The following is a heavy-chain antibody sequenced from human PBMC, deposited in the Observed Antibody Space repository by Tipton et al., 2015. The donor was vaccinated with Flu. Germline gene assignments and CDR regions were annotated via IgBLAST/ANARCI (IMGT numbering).Heavy chain of an antibody. J-gene: IGHJ6*02. V-gene: IGHV1-2*02. D-gene: IGHD3-3*01. Sequence: QMQLVQSGAEVKKPGASVKVSCKASGYTFTGYYMHWVRQAPGQGLEWMGWINPNSGGTNYAQKFQGRVTMTRDTSISTAYMELSRLRSDDTAVYYCARSPYYDFWSGYPAAFYYYYGMDVWGQGTTVTVSS. CDR1: GYTFTGYY. CDR3: ARSPYYDFWSGYPAAFYYYYGMDV. CDR2: INPNSGGT.